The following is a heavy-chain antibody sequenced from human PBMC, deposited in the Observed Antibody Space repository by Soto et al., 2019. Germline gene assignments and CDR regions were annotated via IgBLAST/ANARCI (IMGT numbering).Heavy chain of an antibody. D-gene: IGHD3-22*01. Sequence: QVQLVQSGAEVKKPGSSVKVSCKASGGTFSSYAISWVRQAPGQGLEWMGGIIPIFGTANYAQKFQGRVTITXXEXTXXAYMELSSLRSEDTAVYYCARGDSSGYYAQWYFDLWGRGTLVTVSS. CDR2: IIPIFGTA. CDR3: ARGDSSGYYAQWYFDL. V-gene: IGHV1-69*05. CDR1: GGTFSSYA. J-gene: IGHJ2*01.